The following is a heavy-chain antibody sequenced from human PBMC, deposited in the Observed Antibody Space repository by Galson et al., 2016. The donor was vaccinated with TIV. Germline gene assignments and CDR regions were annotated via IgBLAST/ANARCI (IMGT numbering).Heavy chain of an antibody. CDR3: ARDRDYYDSSSYSPDAFDM. CDR1: GFIFRRYS. V-gene: IGHV3-21*01. CDR2: ISSSSDYR. Sequence: SLRLSCAASGFIFRRYSMNWVRQAPGKGLEWVSTISSSSDYRFYADSVKGRFTISRDNARNSLHLQINSLRVEDTAVYYCARDRDYYDSSSYSPDAFDMWGQGTMVTVYS. J-gene: IGHJ3*02. D-gene: IGHD3-22*01.